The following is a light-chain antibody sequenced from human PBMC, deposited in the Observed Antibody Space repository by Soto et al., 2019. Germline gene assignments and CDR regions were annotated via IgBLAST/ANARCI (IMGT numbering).Light chain of an antibody. Sequence: ALRMTQSPSSFSASTGDRVTITCRASQGISSYLAWYQQKPGKAPKLLIYAASTLQSGVPSRFSGSGSGTDFPLTISCLQSEDFATYYCQQYYSYPFTFGPGTKVDIK. CDR2: AAS. CDR3: QQYYSYPFT. V-gene: IGKV1-8*01. CDR1: QGISSY. J-gene: IGKJ3*01.